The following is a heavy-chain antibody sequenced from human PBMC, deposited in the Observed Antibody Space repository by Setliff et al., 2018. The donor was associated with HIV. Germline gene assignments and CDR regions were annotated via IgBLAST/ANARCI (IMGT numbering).Heavy chain of an antibody. J-gene: IGHJ3*01. CDR2: IYQNGLT. CDR3: VRAGDYYDSTGARAGFDF. CDR1: GGSIISSHW. D-gene: IGHD3-22*01. V-gene: IGHV4-4*02. Sequence: SETLSLTCTVSGGSIISSHWWSWVRQAPGKGLQWIGEIYQNGLTNYSPSLKSRVSMSLDKSKNQFSLKMTSVTAADTAVYYCVRAGDYYDSTGARAGFDFWGQGTRVTVSS.